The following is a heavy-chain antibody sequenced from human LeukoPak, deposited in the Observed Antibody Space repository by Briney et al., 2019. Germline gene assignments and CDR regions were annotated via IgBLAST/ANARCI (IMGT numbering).Heavy chain of an antibody. V-gene: IGHV4-34*01. D-gene: IGHD3-22*01. CDR3: ARTSSGYYPFDY. Sequence: SETLSLTCAVYGGSFCGYYWSWIRQPPGKGLEWIGEINHSGSTNYNPSLKSRVTISVDTSKNQFSLKLSSVTAADTAVYYCARTSSGYYPFDYWGQGTLVTVSS. J-gene: IGHJ4*02. CDR1: GGSFCGYY. CDR2: INHSGST.